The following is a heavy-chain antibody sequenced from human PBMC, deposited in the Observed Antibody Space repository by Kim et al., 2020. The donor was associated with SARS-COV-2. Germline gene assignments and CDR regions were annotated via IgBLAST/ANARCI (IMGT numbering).Heavy chain of an antibody. CDR3: ARTWFNDILTGYTVFDY. J-gene: IGHJ4*02. V-gene: IGHV4-39*07. D-gene: IGHD3-9*01. Sequence: LKSRVTISVDTSKNQFSLKLSSVTAADTAVYYCARTWFNDILTGYTVFDYWGQGTLVTVSS.